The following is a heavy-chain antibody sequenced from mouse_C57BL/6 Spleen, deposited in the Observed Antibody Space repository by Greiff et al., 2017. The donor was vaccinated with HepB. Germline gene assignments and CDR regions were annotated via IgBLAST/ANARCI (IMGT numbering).Heavy chain of an antibody. J-gene: IGHJ3*01. Sequence: VQLQQSGPELVKPGASVKISCKASGYSFTGYYMNWVKQSPEKSLEWIGEINPSTGGTTYNQKFKAKATLTVDKSSSTAYMQLKSLTSEDSAVYYCARSTAQAMAYWGQGTLVTVSA. CDR2: INPSTGGT. CDR3: ARSTAQAMAY. CDR1: GYSFTGYY. V-gene: IGHV1-42*01. D-gene: IGHD3-2*02.